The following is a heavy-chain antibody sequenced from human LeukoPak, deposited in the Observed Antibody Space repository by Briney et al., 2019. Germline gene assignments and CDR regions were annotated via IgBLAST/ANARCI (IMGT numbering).Heavy chain of an antibody. CDR1: GFIFSSYA. CDR3: AKDNIGHIVVVPAAIREDAFDI. Sequence: GGSLRLSCAASGFIFSSYAMSWVRQAPGKGLEWVSSISGSGETTYYADSVKGRFTISRDNSKNTLYLQMNSLRAEDTAVYYCAKDNIGHIVVVPAAIREDAFDIWGQGTMVTVSS. D-gene: IGHD2-2*02. V-gene: IGHV3-23*01. J-gene: IGHJ3*02. CDR2: ISGSGETT.